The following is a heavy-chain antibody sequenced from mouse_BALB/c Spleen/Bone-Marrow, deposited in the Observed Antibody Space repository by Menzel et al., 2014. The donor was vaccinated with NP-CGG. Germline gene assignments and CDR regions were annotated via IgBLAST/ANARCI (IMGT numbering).Heavy chain of an antibody. J-gene: IGHJ3*01. V-gene: IGHV4-1*02. CDR2: INPESNTI. CDR1: GFDFSRHW. Sequence: DVKLVESGGGLVQPGGSLKLSCAASGFDFSRHWMSWVRQAPGKGLQWIGEINPESNTINYSPSLKDKFIISRDNAKNTLYLQMSKVKSEDAALYCCARLGYYRWFAYWGQGTLVTVSA. CDR3: ARLGYYRWFAY. D-gene: IGHD2-3*01.